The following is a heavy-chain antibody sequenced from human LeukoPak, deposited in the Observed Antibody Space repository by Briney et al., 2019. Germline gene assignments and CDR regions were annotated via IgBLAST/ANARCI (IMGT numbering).Heavy chain of an antibody. CDR1: GFTFSSYA. CDR3: ARGWDDYSSPFDY. V-gene: IGHV3-30*04. D-gene: IGHD4-11*01. Sequence: QSGRSLRLSCAASGFTFSSYAMHWVRQAPGKGLEWVAVISYDGSNKYYADSVKGRFTISRGNSKNTLYLQMNSLRAEDTAVYYCARGWDDYSSPFDYWGQGTLVTVSS. CDR2: ISYDGSNK. J-gene: IGHJ4*02.